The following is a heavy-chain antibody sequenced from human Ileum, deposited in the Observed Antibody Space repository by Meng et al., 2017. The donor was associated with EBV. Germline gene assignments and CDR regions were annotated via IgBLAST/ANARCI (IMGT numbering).Heavy chain of an antibody. D-gene: IGHD4-17*01. CDR1: GFTFSGYG. J-gene: IGHJ4*02. Sequence: QAQRVESGGGVVQTGRSLRLSCAASGFTFSGYGMHWVRQAPGKGLEWVAIVSYDGSRQDYTDSVKGRFTISRDNSKNTLYLQMNSLRADDTAIYYCAKVATGGYYFDSWGQGTLVTVSS. CDR2: VSYDGSRQ. V-gene: IGHV3-30*18. CDR3: AKVATGGYYFDS.